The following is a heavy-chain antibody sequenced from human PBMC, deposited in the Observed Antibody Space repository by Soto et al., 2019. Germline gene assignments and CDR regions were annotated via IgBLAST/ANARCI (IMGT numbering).Heavy chain of an antibody. Sequence: QVQLQELGPGLVKPSETLSLICTVSGGSITSYSWTWIRQPPGKGLEWIGNISDSGNTNYSPSLKSRLTLSVDKSENQFSLMLTSATAADTAVYYCARAHHWGYDGSGQSAHGFDVWGHGTMVIVSS. CDR2: ISDSGNT. CDR1: GGSITSYS. CDR3: ARAHHWGYDGSGQSAHGFDV. D-gene: IGHD3-22*01. V-gene: IGHV4-59*01. J-gene: IGHJ3*01.